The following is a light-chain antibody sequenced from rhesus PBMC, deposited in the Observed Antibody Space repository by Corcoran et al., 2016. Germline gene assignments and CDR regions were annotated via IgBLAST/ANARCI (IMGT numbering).Light chain of an antibody. V-gene: IGKV1-33*02. CDR1: QGISNA. Sequence: DIQMSQSPSSLSASVGDKVTITCRASQGISNALAWYQQKPGKAPKLLIYATSRLESGVPSRFSGSSSGTDCTLTISSLQPEDFATYYCQQGYSTPPTFGGGTKVELK. J-gene: IGKJ4*01. CDR3: QQGYSTPPT. CDR2: ATS.